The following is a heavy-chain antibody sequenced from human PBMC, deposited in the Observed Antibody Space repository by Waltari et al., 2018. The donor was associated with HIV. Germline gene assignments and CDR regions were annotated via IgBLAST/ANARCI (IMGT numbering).Heavy chain of an antibody. CDR2: IAYDVDNK. CDR1: GFTLGTYG. V-gene: IGHV3-30*18. D-gene: IGHD1-1*01. J-gene: IGHJ4*02. Sequence: QVQLVESGGGVVQPGRSLRLSCAASGFTLGTYGLHWVRQAPGKGLERVAFIAYDVDNKYYADSVNGRCTLSRDNSKNTVYLQINSLRAEDSAVYYCAKDKGGVTYIFDYWGQGTLVTVSS. CDR3: AKDKGGVTYIFDY.